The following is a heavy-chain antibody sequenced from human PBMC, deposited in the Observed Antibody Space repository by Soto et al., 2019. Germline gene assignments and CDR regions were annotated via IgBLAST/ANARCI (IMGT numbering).Heavy chain of an antibody. V-gene: IGHV4-4*02. CDR3: APLPPRIVVVVLPIPS. CDR2: VYHTGST. Sequence: QVQLQQSGPRLARPSGTLSLTCVVSGGSISSTNWWTWVRQTPGKGLEWIGEVYHTGSTKYNPSLKNRVTISLAKSNNPFSLNLKSVTAADTAVYYCAPLPPRIVVVVLPIPSWGQGTLVTVSS. CDR1: GGSISSTNW. J-gene: IGHJ4*02. D-gene: IGHD2-15*01.